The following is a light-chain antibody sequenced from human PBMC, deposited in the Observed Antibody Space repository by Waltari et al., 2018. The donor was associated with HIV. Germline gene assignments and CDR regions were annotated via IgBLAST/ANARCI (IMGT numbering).Light chain of an antibody. J-gene: IGKJ2*01. V-gene: IGKV2-30*01. CDR1: QSLLYSDGNTY. CDR3: MQGTHWPRYT. CDR2: KVS. Sequence: DVVMTQSPLSLPVTLGPPASISCSSSQSLLYSDGNTYLSWFQQRPGQSPRRLIYKVSNRDSGVPDRFSGSGSGTDFTLKISRVEAEDVGVYYCMQGTHWPRYTFGQGTKLEIK.